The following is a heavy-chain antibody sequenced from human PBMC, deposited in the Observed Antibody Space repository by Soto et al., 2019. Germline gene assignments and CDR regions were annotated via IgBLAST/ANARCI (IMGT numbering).Heavy chain of an antibody. Sequence: QVQLVQSGAEVKKPGASVKVSCKASGYTFTSYGISWVRQAPGQGLEWMGWINPYNGNTKYAQKLQDRVTITTDTSTSTAYMELRSLRSDDTAVYYCARDAAVGLFDYWGQGTLVTVSS. CDR2: INPYNGNT. CDR3: ARDAAVGLFDY. J-gene: IGHJ4*02. CDR1: GYTFTSYG. V-gene: IGHV1-18*01. D-gene: IGHD1-26*01.